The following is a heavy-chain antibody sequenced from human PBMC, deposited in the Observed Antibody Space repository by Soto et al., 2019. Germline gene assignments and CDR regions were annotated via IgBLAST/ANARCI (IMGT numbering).Heavy chain of an antibody. CDR2: IYYSGST. Sequence: SETLSLTCTVSGGSISSYYWSWIRQPPGKGLEWIGYIYYSGSTNYNPSLKSRVTISVDTSKNQFSLKLSSVTAADTAVYYCARVGMSIAVAGAGYFDYWGQGTLVTVSS. V-gene: IGHV4-59*01. D-gene: IGHD6-19*01. J-gene: IGHJ4*02. CDR3: ARVGMSIAVAGAGYFDY. CDR1: GGSISSYY.